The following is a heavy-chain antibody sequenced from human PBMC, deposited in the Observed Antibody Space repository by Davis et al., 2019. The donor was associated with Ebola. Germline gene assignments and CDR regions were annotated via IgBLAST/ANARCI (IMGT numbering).Heavy chain of an antibody. J-gene: IGHJ4*02. CDR3: ARDTGIRYASLGY. CDR2: INAGNGNM. V-gene: IGHV1-3*01. Sequence: AASVKVSCKASGYTFTDFDMHWVRQAPGQGLEWMGWINAGNGNMRYSQKFQGRVTITRDTSASTVYMELSSLRSEDTAVYYCARDTGIRYASLGYWGQGTLVIVSS. CDR1: GYTFTDFD. D-gene: IGHD3-9*01.